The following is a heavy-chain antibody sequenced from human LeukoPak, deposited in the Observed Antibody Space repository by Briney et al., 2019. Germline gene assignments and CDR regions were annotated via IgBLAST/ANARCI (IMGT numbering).Heavy chain of an antibody. Sequence: SETLSLTCTASGCTISSYYWSWIRQPPGKGLEWIGYIYYSGSTNYNPSLKSRVTMSVHTSKNQFSLKLSSVTAADTAVYYCARDVYYYDSSGYYLFDYWGQGTLVTVSS. CDR3: ARDVYYYDSSGYYLFDY. D-gene: IGHD3-22*01. J-gene: IGHJ4*02. V-gene: IGHV4-59*12. CDR2: IYYSGST. CDR1: GCTISSYY.